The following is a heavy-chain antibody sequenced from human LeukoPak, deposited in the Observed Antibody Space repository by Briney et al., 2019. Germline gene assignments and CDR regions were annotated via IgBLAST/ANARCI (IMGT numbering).Heavy chain of an antibody. Sequence: ASVKVSCKASGYTFTVNYMHWVRQAPGQGLEWMGWVNPKSGDTNYAQKFQGRVTMTRDTSISTAYMELRSLRSDDTAVYYCARVAASGSSWYSFWGQGTLVTVSS. V-gene: IGHV1-2*02. CDR2: VNPKSGDT. CDR3: ARVAASGSSWYSF. D-gene: IGHD6-13*01. CDR1: GYTFTVNY. J-gene: IGHJ4*02.